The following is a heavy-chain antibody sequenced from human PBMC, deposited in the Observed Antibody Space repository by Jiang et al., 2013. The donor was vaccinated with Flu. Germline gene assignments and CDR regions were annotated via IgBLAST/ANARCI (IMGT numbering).Heavy chain of an antibody. CDR2: ILYDGSEE. V-gene: IGHV3-30*18. Sequence: GLVKPGGSLRLSCAASGFTFSSYSMNWVRQAPGKGREWLAVILYDGSEEYYADSVEGRFTISRDNSKSILFLQMNSLRPEDTAMYYCAKSGEARTIDHWGQGTLVSVSA. J-gene: IGHJ4*02. CDR3: AKSGEARTIDH. CDR1: GFTFSSYS.